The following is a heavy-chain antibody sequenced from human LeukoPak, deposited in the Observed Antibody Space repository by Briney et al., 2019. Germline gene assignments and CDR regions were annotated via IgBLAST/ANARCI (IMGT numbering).Heavy chain of an antibody. J-gene: IGHJ4*02. CDR2: INPSGGST. CDR1: GYTFTGYY. Sequence: GASVKVSCKASGYTFTGYYMHWVRQAPGQGLEWMGIINPSGGSTGYAQKFQGRVTMTRDTSTSTVYMELSSLKSEDTAVYYCARGNAIAAAGTGGDYWGQGTLVTVSS. CDR3: ARGNAIAAAGTGGDY. V-gene: IGHV1-46*01. D-gene: IGHD6-13*01.